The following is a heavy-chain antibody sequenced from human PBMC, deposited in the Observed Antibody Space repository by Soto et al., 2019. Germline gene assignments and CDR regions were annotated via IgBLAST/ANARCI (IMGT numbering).Heavy chain of an antibody. D-gene: IGHD3-10*01. CDR2: INPNSGTT. CDR3: ARDLETMVRAVISSA. J-gene: IGHJ4*02. CDR1: GYTFTAYY. Sequence: PSVKVSCKASGYTFTAYYMHWVRQAPGQGLEWMAWINPNSGTTNYAQNFQGRVTVTRDTSSSTVYMELSRLTSDDTAVYYCARDLETMVRAVISSAWGQGTLVTVSS. V-gene: IGHV1-2*02.